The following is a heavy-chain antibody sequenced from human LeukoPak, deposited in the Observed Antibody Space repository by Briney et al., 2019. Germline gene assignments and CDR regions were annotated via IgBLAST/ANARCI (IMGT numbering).Heavy chain of an antibody. V-gene: IGHV5-51*01. D-gene: IGHD3-10*01. Sequence: GESLKISCKGSGYSFTSYWIGWVRQMPGKGLEWMGIIYPNDSDTRYSPSFQGQVTISADKSISTAYLQWSSLKASDTAMYYCAKQPTSMVRGIIIADYYFDYWGQGTLVTVSS. CDR1: GYSFTSYW. CDR2: IYPNDSDT. CDR3: AKQPTSMVRGIIIADYYFDY. J-gene: IGHJ4*02.